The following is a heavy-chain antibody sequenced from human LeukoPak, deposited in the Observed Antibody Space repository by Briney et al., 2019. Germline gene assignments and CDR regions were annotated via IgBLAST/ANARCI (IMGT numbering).Heavy chain of an antibody. CDR2: ISYDGSNK. CDR1: GFTFSSYG. CDR3: AKASSLQWLVQDY. V-gene: IGHV3-30*18. J-gene: IGHJ4*02. D-gene: IGHD6-19*01. Sequence: GRSLRLSCAASGFTFSSYGMHWVRQAPGKGLEWVAVISYDGSNKYYADSVKGRFTISRDNSKNTLYLQMNSLRAEDTAVYYCAKASSLQWLVQDYWGQGTLVTVSS.